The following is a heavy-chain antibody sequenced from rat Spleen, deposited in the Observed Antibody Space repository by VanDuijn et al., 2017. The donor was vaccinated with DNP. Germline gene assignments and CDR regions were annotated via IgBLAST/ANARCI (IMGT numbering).Heavy chain of an antibody. V-gene: IGHV2-45*01. CDR3: ARASYSYVMDA. CDR2: MWSGGST. Sequence: VMWSGGSTDYNSALKSRLSISRDTSKNQVFLKMNSLQSEDTTTYYCARASYSYVMDAWGQGASVTVSS. J-gene: IGHJ4*01. D-gene: IGHD1-2*01.